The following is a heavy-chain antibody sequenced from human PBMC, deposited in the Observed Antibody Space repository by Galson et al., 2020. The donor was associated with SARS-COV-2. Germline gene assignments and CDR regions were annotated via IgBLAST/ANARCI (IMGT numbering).Heavy chain of an antibody. CDR2: ISYDGSNK. J-gene: IGHJ6*02. V-gene: IGHV3-30*03. CDR3: AAWIVEATKREYYYDYGMDV. D-gene: IGHD1-26*01. CDR1: GFTFSSYG. Sequence: TGGSLRLSCAASGFTFSSYGMHWVRQAPGKGLEWVAVISYDGSNKYYADSVKGRFTISRDNSKNTLYLQMNSLRAEDTAVYYCAAWIVEATKREYYYDYGMDVWGQGTMVSVSS.